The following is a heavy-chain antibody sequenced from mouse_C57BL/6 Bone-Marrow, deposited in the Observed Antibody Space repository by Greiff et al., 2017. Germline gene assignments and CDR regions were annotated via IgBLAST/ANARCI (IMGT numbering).Heavy chain of an antibody. V-gene: IGHV2-2*01. CDR2: IWSGGST. D-gene: IGHD1-1*01. CDR3: AAIRYWYWDV. CDR1: GFSLTSYG. Sequence: VMLVESGPGLVQPSQSLSITCTVSGFSLTSYGVHWVRQSPGKGLEWLGVIWSGGSTDYNAAFISRLSISKDNSKSQVFFKMNSLQADDTAIYYCAAIRYWYWDVWGTGTTVTVSS. J-gene: IGHJ1*03.